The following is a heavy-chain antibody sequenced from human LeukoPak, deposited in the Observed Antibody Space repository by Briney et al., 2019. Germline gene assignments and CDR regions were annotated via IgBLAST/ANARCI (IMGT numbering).Heavy chain of an antibody. J-gene: IGHJ4*02. CDR1: GFTFSDYY. V-gene: IGHV3-11*01. CDR3: ARDMVAVRGYFDY. CDR2: ISSSGSTI. Sequence: TGGSLRLSCAASGFTFSDYYMSWIRQAPGKGLEWVSYISSSGSTIYYADSVKGRFTISRDNAKNSLYLQMNSLRAEDTAVYYCARDMVAVRGYFDYWGQGTLVTVSS. D-gene: IGHD3-10*01.